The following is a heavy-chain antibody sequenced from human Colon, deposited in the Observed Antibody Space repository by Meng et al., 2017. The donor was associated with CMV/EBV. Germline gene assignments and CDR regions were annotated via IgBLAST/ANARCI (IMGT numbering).Heavy chain of an antibody. CDR2: INPNSGNT. J-gene: IGHJ5*02. D-gene: IGHD2-2*01. CDR3: ARDVWGVVVPAA. V-gene: IGHV1-2*02. CDR1: GYTFTGYY. Sequence: ASVKVSCKASGYTFTGYYMHWVRQAPGQGLEWMGWINPNSGNTNYAQKLQGRVTMTRDTSISTAYMELSRLRSDDTAVYYCARDVWGVVVPAAWGQGTLVTVSS.